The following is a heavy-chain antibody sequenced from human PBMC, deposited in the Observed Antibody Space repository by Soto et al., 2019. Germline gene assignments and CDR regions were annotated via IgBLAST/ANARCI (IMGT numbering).Heavy chain of an antibody. CDR3: TTERDGSPSY. J-gene: IGHJ4*02. V-gene: IGHV3-15*07. CDR1: GFTFSNAW. D-gene: IGHD5-12*01. Sequence: EVQLVESGGGLVKPGGSLRLSCAASGFTFSNAWMNWVRQAPGKGLEWVGRIKGITDGGTADYAAPLKGRFTISRDDSENTLYLQMNGLKTEDTAVYYCTTERDGSPSYWGQGTLVTVSS. CDR2: IKGITDGGTA.